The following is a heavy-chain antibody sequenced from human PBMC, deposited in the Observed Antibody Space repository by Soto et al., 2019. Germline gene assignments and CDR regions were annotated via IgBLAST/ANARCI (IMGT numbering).Heavy chain of an antibody. J-gene: IGHJ4*02. CDR1: GNTLNEVS. V-gene: IGHV1-24*01. Sequence: PSVKVSCKVPGNTLNEVSIFWVRQAPGKGLEWMGGFDPEDGEPIYAQKFQGRVTMTRDTSTSTVYMELSSLRSEDTAVYYCARTYCAADCPRRDFDYWGQGTLVTVSS. D-gene: IGHD2-21*02. CDR2: FDPEDGEP. CDR3: ARTYCAADCPRRDFDY.